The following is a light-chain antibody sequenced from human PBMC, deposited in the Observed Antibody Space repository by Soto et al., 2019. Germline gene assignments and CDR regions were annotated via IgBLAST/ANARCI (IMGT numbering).Light chain of an antibody. J-gene: IGKJ4*01. CDR1: QNINRY. CDR3: QQSYSSRLT. CDR2: VAS. V-gene: IGKV1-39*01. Sequence: DIQMTQSPSSLSASVGDRVTITCRASQNINRYLNWYQQKPGKAPKVLILVASSLESGVPSRFSGGGSGTDFTLTISSLQPEDFATYYCQQSYSSRLTFGGGTKVEIK.